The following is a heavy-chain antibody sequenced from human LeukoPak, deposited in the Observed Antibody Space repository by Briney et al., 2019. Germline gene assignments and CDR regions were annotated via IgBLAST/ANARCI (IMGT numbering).Heavy chain of an antibody. CDR2: IPGSDGSS. Sequence: GGSLRLSCVASGFTFTNYAMIWVRQAPGKGLEWVSAIPGSDGSSYYADSVKGRFTISRDNSKNTLYLQVNSLRAEDTAVYYCAKWGDYDILTGYYVPDYWGQGTLVTVSS. CDR3: AKWGDYDILTGYYVPDY. J-gene: IGHJ4*02. D-gene: IGHD3-9*01. CDR1: GFTFTNYA. V-gene: IGHV3-23*01.